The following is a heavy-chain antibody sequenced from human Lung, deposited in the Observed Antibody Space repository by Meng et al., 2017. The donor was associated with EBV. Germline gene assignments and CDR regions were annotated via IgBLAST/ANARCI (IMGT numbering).Heavy chain of an antibody. CDR2: INAGNGNR. D-gene: IGHD3-16*01. CDR1: GYTFTTYA. CDR3: ARASRVLGGFDY. V-gene: IGHV1-3*01. J-gene: IGHJ4*02. Sequence: QVQLVQSGAEVKKPGASVKVSCKASGYTFTTYAMHWVRQAPGQGLEWMGWINAGNGNRKYSQKFLGRVTITRDTSASTAYMELSSLRSEDTAVYYCARASRVLGGFDYWGQGTLVTVSS.